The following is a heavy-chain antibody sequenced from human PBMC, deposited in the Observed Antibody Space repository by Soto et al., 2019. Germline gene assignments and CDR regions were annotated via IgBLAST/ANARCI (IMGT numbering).Heavy chain of an antibody. D-gene: IGHD2-15*01. CDR2: IIPIFGTP. J-gene: IGHJ5*02. Sequence: ASVKVSCKASGGTFSTYTFSWVRQAPGQGLEWMGRIIPIFGTPYYAQKFQGRVTITADKSTSTVYMELSSLGSDDTAVYFCARGLQCRGHCLCKPTWFGPWGQGTLVTVSS. V-gene: IGHV1-69*06. CDR3: ARGLQCRGHCLCKPTWFGP. CDR1: GGTFSTYT.